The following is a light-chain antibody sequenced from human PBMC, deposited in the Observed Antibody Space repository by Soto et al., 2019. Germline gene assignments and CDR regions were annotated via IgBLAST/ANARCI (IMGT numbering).Light chain of an antibody. Sequence: EIVLTQSPGTLSLSPGERVTLSCRASQSVSSSYLAWYQQRPGQAPRLLLYGASSRATGIPDRFSGSGSGTDFTLTISRLEPEDFAVYYCQQHGSSPRTFGQGTKWEIK. V-gene: IGKV3-20*01. CDR1: QSVSSSY. J-gene: IGKJ1*01. CDR3: QQHGSSPRT. CDR2: GAS.